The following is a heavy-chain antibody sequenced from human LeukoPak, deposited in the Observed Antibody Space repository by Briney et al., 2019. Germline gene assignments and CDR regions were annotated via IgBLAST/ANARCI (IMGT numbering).Heavy chain of an antibody. J-gene: IGHJ5*02. CDR1: GGSFSGYY. CDR3: ARGFREYSSSWYASRTNWFDP. Sequence: SETLSLTCAVYGGSFSGYYWSWIRQPPGKGLEWIGEINHSGSTNYNPSLKSRVTISVDTSKNQFSLKLSSVNSSDTAVYYCARGFREYSSSWYASRTNWFDPWGQGTLVTVSS. D-gene: IGHD6-13*01. V-gene: IGHV4-34*01. CDR2: INHSGST.